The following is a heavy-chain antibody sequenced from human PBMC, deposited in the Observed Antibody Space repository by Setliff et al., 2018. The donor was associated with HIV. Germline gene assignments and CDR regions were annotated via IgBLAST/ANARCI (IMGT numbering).Heavy chain of an antibody. CDR1: GFSISRSYY. Sequence: LSLTCAVSGFSISRSYYWAWIRQPPGKGLEWIASVYHSGSTYYNPSLKSRVAISVDTSKNQFSLRVGSVTATDTAVYFCARGGGVAVTTTGGTASFDYWGQGTLVTVSS. CDR2: VYHSGST. D-gene: IGHD2-15*01. J-gene: IGHJ4*02. V-gene: IGHV4-38-2*01. CDR3: ARGGGVAVTTTGGTASFDY.